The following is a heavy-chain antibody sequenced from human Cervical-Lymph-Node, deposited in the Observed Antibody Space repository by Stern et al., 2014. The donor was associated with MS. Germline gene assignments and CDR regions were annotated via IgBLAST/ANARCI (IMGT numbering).Heavy chain of an antibody. V-gene: IGHV1-69*01. CDR1: GGTFSNYA. CDR2: IAPLFGKP. D-gene: IGHD4-17*01. CDR3: ASPLTATSVPFGYYGMDV. J-gene: IGHJ6*02. Sequence: VVESGAEVKKPGSSVKVSCKASGGTFSNYATSWVRQAPGQGLEWMGGIAPLFGKPNYAQKFQGRVTITADESTSTAYMDLSSLRSEDTAVYYCASPLTATSVPFGYYGMDVWGQGTTVTVS.